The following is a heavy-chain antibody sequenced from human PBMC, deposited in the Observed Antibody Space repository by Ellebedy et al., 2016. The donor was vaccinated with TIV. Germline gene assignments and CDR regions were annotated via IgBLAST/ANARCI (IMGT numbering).Heavy chain of an antibody. J-gene: IGHJ4*02. Sequence: PGGSLRLSCAVSGFTFSSYAMNWVRQTPGKGLEWVSTVSRSGADTYYADSVKGRFTISRDNSRNTLYLQMNSLSVEDTAVYYCAREKGGAWTFFEFWGQGALVTVSS. CDR3: AREKGGAWTFFEF. V-gene: IGHV3-23*01. D-gene: IGHD1-1*01. CDR2: VSRSGADT. CDR1: GFTFSSYA.